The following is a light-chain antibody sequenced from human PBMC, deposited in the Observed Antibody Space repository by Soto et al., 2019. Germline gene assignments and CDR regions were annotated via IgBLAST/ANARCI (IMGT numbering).Light chain of an antibody. CDR3: QQSYSSPPT. CDR2: AAS. Sequence: DIQMTQSKSSLSASVGDRVTITCRASQSISSYLNWYQQKPGKAPKLLIYAASSLQSGVPSRFSGSGSGTDFTLTISSLQPEDFATYYCQQSYSSPPTFGQGTRWIS. V-gene: IGKV1-39*01. CDR1: QSISSY. J-gene: IGKJ1*01.